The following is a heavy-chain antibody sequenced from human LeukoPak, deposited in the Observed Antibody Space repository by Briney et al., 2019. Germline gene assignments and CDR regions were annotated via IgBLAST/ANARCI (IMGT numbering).Heavy chain of an antibody. V-gene: IGHV1-69*01. CDR1: GGTFSSYA. D-gene: IGHD1-26*01. CDR3: ARLEWELSLGAFDI. J-gene: IGHJ3*02. Sequence: ASVKVSCKASGGTFSSYAISWVRQAPGQGLEWMGGIIPIFGTANYAQKFQGRVTITADESTGTAYMELSSLRSEDTAVYYCARLEWELSLGAFDIWGQGTMVTVSS. CDR2: IIPIFGTA.